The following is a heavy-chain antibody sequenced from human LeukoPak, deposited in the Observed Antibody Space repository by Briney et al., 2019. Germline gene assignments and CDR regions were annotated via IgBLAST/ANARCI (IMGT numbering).Heavy chain of an antibody. CDR1: GFTFSNAW. CDR3: TTVDGSLAGYFQH. V-gene: IGHV3-15*01. CDR2: IKSKTDGGTT. J-gene: IGHJ1*01. D-gene: IGHD5-24*01. Sequence: GGSLRLSCAASGFTFSNAWMSWVRQAPGKGLEWVGRIKSKTDGGTTDYAAPVKGRFTISRDDSKNTLYLQMNSLKTEDTAVYYCTTVDGSLAGYFQHWGQGTLVTVSS.